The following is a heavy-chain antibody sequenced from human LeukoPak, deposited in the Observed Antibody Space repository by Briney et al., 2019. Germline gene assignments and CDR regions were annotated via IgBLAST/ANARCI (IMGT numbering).Heavy chain of an antibody. CDR1: GGTFSSCA. D-gene: IGHD3-16*01. J-gene: IGHJ6*03. CDR2: IIPIFGTA. Sequence: GASVKVSCKASGGTFSSCAISWARQAPGQGLEWMGGIIPIFGTANYAQKFQGRVTITADESTSTAYMELSSLRSEDTAVYYCARVPTLGTFYNYYYMDVWGKGTTVTVSS. V-gene: IGHV1-69*13. CDR3: ARVPTLGTFYNYYYMDV.